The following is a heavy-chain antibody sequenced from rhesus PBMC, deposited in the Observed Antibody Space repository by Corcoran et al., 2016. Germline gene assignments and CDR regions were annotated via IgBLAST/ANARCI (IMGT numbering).Heavy chain of an antibody. Sequence: QVQLQESGPGLVKPSETLSLTCAFSGGSVSSRNWWSWIRQPPGQGLEWIGDISGSSGSTYYNPALKSRVTISTDTSKNQCSLKLSSVTAADTAVYYCARYCTSTTCYAQKSFDYWGQGVLVTVSS. J-gene: IGHJ4*01. CDR3: ARYCTSTTCYAQKSFDY. V-gene: IGHV4-65*01. CDR2: ISGSSGST. CDR1: GGSVSSRNW. D-gene: IGHD2-2*01.